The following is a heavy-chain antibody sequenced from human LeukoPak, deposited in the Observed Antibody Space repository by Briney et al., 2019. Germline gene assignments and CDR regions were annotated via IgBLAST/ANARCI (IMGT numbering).Heavy chain of an antibody. CDR2: INHSGST. J-gene: IGHJ5*02. CDR3: ARLRTYYYGSGSYYKGVWFDP. D-gene: IGHD3-10*01. CDR1: GGSFSGYY. V-gene: IGHV4-34*01. Sequence: NTSETLSLTCAVYGGSFSGYYWSWIRQPPGKGLEWIGEINHSGSTNYNPSLKSRVTISVDTSKNQFSLKLSSVTAADTAVYYCARLRTYYYGSGSYYKGVWFDPWGQGTLVTVSS.